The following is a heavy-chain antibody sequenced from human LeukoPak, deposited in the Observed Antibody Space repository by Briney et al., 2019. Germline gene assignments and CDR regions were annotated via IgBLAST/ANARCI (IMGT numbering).Heavy chain of an antibody. Sequence: SETLSLTCSVSGASIRSGDYYWSWIRQPPGKGLEWIGYIYYTGSTYYNPSLKSRVTISLDTSKNQFSLKLSPVTAADTAVYYCARDYYGSGPDDYFDYWGLGTLVTVSS. J-gene: IGHJ4*02. D-gene: IGHD3-10*01. CDR1: GASIRSGDYY. V-gene: IGHV4-30-4*01. CDR3: ARDYYGSGPDDYFDY. CDR2: IYYTGST.